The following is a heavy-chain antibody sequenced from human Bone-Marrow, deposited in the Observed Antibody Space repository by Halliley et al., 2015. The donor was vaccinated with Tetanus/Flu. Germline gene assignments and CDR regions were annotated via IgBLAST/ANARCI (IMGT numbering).Heavy chain of an antibody. D-gene: IGHD2-15*01. J-gene: IGHJ4*02. Sequence: LRLSCDVTGYSISSGHYWGWIRQPLGKTLEWIGSIYHTGSSYYNPSLNGRVTISVDTSKNQFSLNLTSVTAADTALYYCARGGCNNGGSCYSDYWGQGTVVTVSS. CDR1: GYSISSGHY. V-gene: IGHV4-38-2*01. CDR2: IYHTGSS. CDR3: ARGGCNNGGSCYSDY.